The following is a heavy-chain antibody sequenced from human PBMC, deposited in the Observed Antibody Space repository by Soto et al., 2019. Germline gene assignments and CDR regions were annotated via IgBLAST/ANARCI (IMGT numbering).Heavy chain of an antibody. CDR1: GFTLSSYW. J-gene: IGHJ4*02. D-gene: IGHD3-3*01. CDR2: INSDGSST. V-gene: IGHV3-74*01. CDR3: ARDWRRAAFDY. Sequence: GGSLRLSCAASGFTLSSYWMHWVRQAPGKGLVWVSRINSDGSSTSYADSVKGRFTISRDNAKNTLYLQMNSLRAEDTAVYYCARDWRRAAFDYWGQGTLVTVSS.